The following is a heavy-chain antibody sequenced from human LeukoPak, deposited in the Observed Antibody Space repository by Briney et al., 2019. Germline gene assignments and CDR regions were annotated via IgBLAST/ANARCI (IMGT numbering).Heavy chain of an antibody. D-gene: IGHD2-8*01. CDR2: IFYSGTT. CDR1: GASISSYY. CDR3: AIGVPAHYYYDMDV. Sequence: SETLSLTCTVSGASISSYYCSWIRQPPGKGLEWIGYIFYSGTTKYNPSLKSRVTISVDTSRNQFSLKLSSVTAADTAVYYCAIGVPAHYYYDMDVWGQGTTVTVSS. V-gene: IGHV4-59*08. J-gene: IGHJ6*02.